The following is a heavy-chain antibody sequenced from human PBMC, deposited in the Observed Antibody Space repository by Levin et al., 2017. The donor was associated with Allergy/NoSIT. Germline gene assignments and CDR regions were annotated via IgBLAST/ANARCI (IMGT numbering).Heavy chain of an antibody. CDR3: ARHRFTMNIHDGFDI. V-gene: IGHV3-20*01. D-gene: IGHD2/OR15-2a*01. Sequence: GESLKISCAASGFTFDDYGMSWVRQAPGKGLEWVSGINWNGGSTGYADSVKGRLTISRDNAKNSLYLQMNSLRVEDTALYHCARHRFTMNIHDGFDIWGQGTMVIVSS. CDR2: INWNGGST. J-gene: IGHJ3*02. CDR1: GFTFDDYG.